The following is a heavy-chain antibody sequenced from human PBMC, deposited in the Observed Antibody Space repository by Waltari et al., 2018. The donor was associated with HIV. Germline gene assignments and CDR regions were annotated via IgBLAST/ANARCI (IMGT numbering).Heavy chain of an antibody. CDR2: ISKSGYYV. CDR1: GFKFDIFT. V-gene: IGHV3-21*01. D-gene: IGHD1-1*01. J-gene: IGHJ4*02. Sequence: DVQLVESGGGLVKPGQSLRLSCIASGFKFDIFTMTWVRQAPGGGLEWVASISKSGYYVYDSDSLKGRVTISRDNAKKSLLLQVNSLTADDTGLYFCVRDRTSETTGDFDSWGQGVPVFVSS. CDR3: VRDRTSETTGDFDS.